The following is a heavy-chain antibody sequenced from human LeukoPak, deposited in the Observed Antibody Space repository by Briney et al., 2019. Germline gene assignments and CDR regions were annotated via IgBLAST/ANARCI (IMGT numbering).Heavy chain of an antibody. CDR1: GGSVSSYY. CDR3: ARVHGGNSVYWYFDL. D-gene: IGHD4-23*01. Sequence: PSETLSLTCTVSGGSVSSYYWSWIRQPPGKGLEWIGYIYYSGSTNYNPSLKSRVTISVDTSKNQFSLKLSSVTAADTAVYYCARVHGGNSVYWYFDLWGRGTLVTVSS. CDR2: IYYSGST. J-gene: IGHJ2*01. V-gene: IGHV4-59*02.